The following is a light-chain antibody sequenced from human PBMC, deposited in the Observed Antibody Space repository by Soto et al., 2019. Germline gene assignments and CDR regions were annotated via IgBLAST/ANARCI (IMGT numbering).Light chain of an antibody. CDR3: QQSYNIPRT. Sequence: DIQMTQSPSTLGASAGDRVTITCRASQRINNWLAWYQQKPGKAPNLLIYAASTLQSGVPSRFSGGGSGTDFTLTISSLQPEDFATYYCQQSYNIPRTFGQGTRLEIK. V-gene: IGKV1-39*01. J-gene: IGKJ5*01. CDR2: AAS. CDR1: QRINNW.